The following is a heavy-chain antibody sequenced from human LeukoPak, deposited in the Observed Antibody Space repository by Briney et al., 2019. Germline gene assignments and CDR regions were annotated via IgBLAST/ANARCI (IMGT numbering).Heavy chain of an antibody. Sequence: SETLSLTCAVYGGSFSGYYWSWIRQPPGKGLEWIGEINHSGSTNYNPSLKSRVTISVDTSKNQFSLKLSSVTAADTAVYYCARGNPYSNYYDSSGYYGCYFDYWDQGTLVTVSS. V-gene: IGHV4-34*01. CDR2: INHSGST. J-gene: IGHJ4*02. D-gene: IGHD3-22*01. CDR1: GGSFSGYY. CDR3: ARGNPYSNYYDSSGYYGCYFDY.